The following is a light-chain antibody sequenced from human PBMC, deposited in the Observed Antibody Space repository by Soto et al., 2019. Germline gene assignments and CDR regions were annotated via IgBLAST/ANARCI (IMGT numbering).Light chain of an antibody. Sequence: EIVLTQSPGTLTLSPGERATLSCRASQSINSRYLAWYQQKPGQAPRLLIYAASSRATGIPDRFSGSGSGKDFTLTISRLEPEDCAVYYCQQFGSSPGFTFGPGTKVDIK. CDR2: AAS. V-gene: IGKV3-20*01. CDR1: QSINSRY. J-gene: IGKJ3*01. CDR3: QQFGSSPGFT.